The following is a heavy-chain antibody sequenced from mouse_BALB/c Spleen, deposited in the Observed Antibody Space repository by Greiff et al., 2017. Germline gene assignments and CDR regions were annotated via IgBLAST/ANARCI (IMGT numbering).Heavy chain of an antibody. J-gene: IGHJ4*01. CDR3: ARRTAPYYAMDY. V-gene: IGHV1S56*01. Sequence: VQLQQSGPELVKPGASVKMSCKASGYTFTSYYIHWVKQRPGQGLEWIGWIYPGDGSTKYNEKFKGKTTLTADKSSSTAYMLLSSLTSEDSAIYFCARRTAPYYAMDYWGQGTSVTVSS. D-gene: IGHD1-2*01. CDR2: IYPGDGST. CDR1: GYTFTSYY.